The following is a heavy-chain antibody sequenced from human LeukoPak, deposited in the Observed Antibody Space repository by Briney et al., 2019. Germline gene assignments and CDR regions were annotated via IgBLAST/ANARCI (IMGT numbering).Heavy chain of an antibody. CDR2: VYTSGST. CDR1: GGSISGYY. D-gene: IGHD1-7*01. Sequence: SETLSLTCSVSGGSISGYYWTWIRQPAGKGLEGIGRVYTSGSTHYHPSLKTRLTMSVDTSKNQFSLKLSSVTAADTAVYYCARLITGTTTAFDIWGQGTMVTVSS. J-gene: IGHJ3*02. CDR3: ARLITGTTTAFDI. V-gene: IGHV4-4*07.